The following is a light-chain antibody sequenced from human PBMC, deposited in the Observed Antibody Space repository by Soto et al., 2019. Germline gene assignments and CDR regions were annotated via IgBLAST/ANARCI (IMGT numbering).Light chain of an antibody. CDR3: GSYRSNNSPYA. J-gene: IGLJ1*01. CDR1: SSDVGGYNY. V-gene: IGLV2-14*01. Sequence: QSVLTQPASVSGSPGQSITISCTGTSSDVGGYNYVSWYQQHPGKAPKLMNYEVSNRPSGVSNRFSGSKSGNAASLTISGLQAEDEADYYCGSYRSNNSPYAFGTGTKVTVL. CDR2: EVS.